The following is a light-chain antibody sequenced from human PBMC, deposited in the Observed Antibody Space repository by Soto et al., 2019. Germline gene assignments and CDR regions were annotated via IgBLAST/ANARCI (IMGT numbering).Light chain of an antibody. Sequence: DIPMTQSPSSLSASVGDRVTITCRASQSISSYLNWYQQKRGKAPQLLIYAASSLQSGVPSRFSGSGSGTDFTLIISSLQPEDFATYYCQQSYSLPLTFGGGTKVEIK. V-gene: IGKV1-39*01. CDR2: AAS. J-gene: IGKJ4*01. CDR3: QQSYSLPLT. CDR1: QSISSY.